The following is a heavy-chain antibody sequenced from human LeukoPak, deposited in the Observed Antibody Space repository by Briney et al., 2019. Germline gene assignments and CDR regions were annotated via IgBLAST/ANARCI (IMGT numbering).Heavy chain of an antibody. D-gene: IGHD3-10*01. J-gene: IGHJ5*02. V-gene: IGHV3-30*04. Sequence: PGGSLRLSCAASGFTFSTYAMHWVRQAPGKGLEWVTFISYNGGYEYYADSVRGRSTISRDNSKNKLYLQMNSLRVEDTAAYYCAREYYRFGEPGTRWFDPWGQGALVTVSS. CDR3: AREYYRFGEPGTRWFDP. CDR2: ISYNGGYE. CDR1: GFTFSTYA.